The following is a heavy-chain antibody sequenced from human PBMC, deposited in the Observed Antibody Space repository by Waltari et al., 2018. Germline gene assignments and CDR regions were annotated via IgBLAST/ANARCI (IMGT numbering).Heavy chain of an antibody. CDR3: ARGVLTSTWYNWFDL. V-gene: IGHV4-34*02. Sequence: QVHLQQWGAGLLKPSETLSLTCAVSSRSLRDYYWTWIRQSPGKGLEWIGEINYGGATKYNSSLGSRVTISIDTSKNQVSLRLTSVVAADTATYYCARGVLTSTWYNWFDLWGQGTLVTVSS. J-gene: IGHJ5*02. CDR2: INYGGAT. CDR1: SRSLRDYY. D-gene: IGHD6-13*01.